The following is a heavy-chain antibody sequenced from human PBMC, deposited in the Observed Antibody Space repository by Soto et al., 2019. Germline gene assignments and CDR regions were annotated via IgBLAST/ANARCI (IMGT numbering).Heavy chain of an antibody. CDR3: ARLCDSLLKFGLDV. J-gene: IGHJ6*02. CDR2: IKQDGNEK. CDR1: GFTFSSYW. Sequence: EVQLVESGGGLVQPGGSLRLSCAASGFTFSSYWMRWVRQAPEKGLDWVANIKQDGNEKYYVDSVKGRFTISRDNAKNSLYLQMNSLRAEDTAVYYCARLCDSLLKFGLDVWGQGTTVTVSS. D-gene: IGHD2-15*01. V-gene: IGHV3-7*01.